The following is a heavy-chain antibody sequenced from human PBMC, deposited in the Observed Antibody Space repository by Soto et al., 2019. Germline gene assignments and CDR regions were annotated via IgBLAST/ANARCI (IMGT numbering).Heavy chain of an antibody. Sequence: PSETLSLTCAVYGGSFSDTYWNWFRQPPGKGLEWIGEINHNTNTIYNPSLTSRVTISVDTSKNHFSLKLTSVTAADTAVYYCARVPDRWGQGTLVTVSS. CDR3: ARVPDR. V-gene: IGHV4-34*01. J-gene: IGHJ5*02. CDR1: GGSFSDTY. CDR2: INHNTNT. D-gene: IGHD2-2*01.